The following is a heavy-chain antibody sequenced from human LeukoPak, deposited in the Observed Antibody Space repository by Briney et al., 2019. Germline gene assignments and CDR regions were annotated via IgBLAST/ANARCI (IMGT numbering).Heavy chain of an antibody. CDR3: ARRSGGTSDY. Sequence: GESLKISCKGSGYSFTSYWIGWLRQMPGKGLELMGIIYPGDSDTRYSPSFQGQVTISGDKSLSTAYLQWSSLKASDTAVYYCARRSGGTSDYWGQGTLVTVSS. V-gene: IGHV5-51*01. CDR1: GYSFTSYW. J-gene: IGHJ4*02. D-gene: IGHD3-3*01. CDR2: IYPGDSDT.